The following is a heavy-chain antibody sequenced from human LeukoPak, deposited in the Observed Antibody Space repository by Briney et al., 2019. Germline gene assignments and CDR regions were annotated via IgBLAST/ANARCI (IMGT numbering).Heavy chain of an antibody. Sequence: SETLSLTCAVYGGSFSGFYWSWIRQPPGKGLDWIGEINHSGSTNYNPSLKSRVTISVDTSKNQFSLKLSSVTAADTAVYYCARAPLYYYDSSGYYGYWGQGTLVTVSS. V-gene: IGHV4-34*01. CDR1: GGSFSGFY. CDR2: INHSGST. CDR3: ARAPLYYYDSSGYYGY. J-gene: IGHJ4*02. D-gene: IGHD3-22*01.